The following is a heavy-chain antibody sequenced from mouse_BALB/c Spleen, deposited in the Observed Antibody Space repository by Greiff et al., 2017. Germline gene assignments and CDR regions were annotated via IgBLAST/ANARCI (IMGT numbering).Heavy chain of an antibody. D-gene: IGHD2-1*01. Sequence: EVQLVESGGGLVKPGGSLKLSCAASGFTFSSYTMSWVRQTPEKRLEWVATISSGGSYTYYPDSVKGRFTISRDNAKNTLYLQMSSLKSEDTAMYYCTRDGNDYAMDYWGQGTSVTVSS. J-gene: IGHJ4*01. CDR2: ISSGGSYT. V-gene: IGHV5-6-4*01. CDR3: TRDGNDYAMDY. CDR1: GFTFSSYT.